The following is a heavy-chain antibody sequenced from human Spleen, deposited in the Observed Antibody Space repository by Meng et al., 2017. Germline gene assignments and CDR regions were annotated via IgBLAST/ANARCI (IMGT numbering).Heavy chain of an antibody. Sequence: GGSLRLSCAASGFTVSSNEMSWVRQAPGKGLEWVSSISGDSTYYADSGKGRFTISRDNSKNTLHLQMNSLRAEDTAVYYCARDQRWLGSFDIWGQGTMVTVSS. CDR2: ISGDST. CDR3: ARDQRWLGSFDI. CDR1: GFTVSSNE. D-gene: IGHD5-24*01. V-gene: IGHV3-38-3*01. J-gene: IGHJ3*02.